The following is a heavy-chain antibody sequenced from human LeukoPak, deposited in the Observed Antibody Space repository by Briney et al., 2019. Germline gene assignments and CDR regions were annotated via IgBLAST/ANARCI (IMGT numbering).Heavy chain of an antibody. CDR3: ARRDIVVVVSASDY. V-gene: IGHV3-23*01. J-gene: IGHJ4*02. Sequence: GGSLRLSCAASGITFSDYVMIWVRQAPGKGLEWVSGITASGDRTFYGDSVRGRFTMSRDNSKNTVYLQMNSLRVDDTAVYYCARRDIVVVVSASDYWGQGTLVTVSS. CDR1: GITFSDYV. CDR2: ITASGDRT. D-gene: IGHD2-15*01.